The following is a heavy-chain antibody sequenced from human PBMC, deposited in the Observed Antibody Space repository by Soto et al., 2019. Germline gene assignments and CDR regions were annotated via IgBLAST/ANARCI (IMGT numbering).Heavy chain of an antibody. CDR3: ARSQGSRTSLEIYYYSDYGMDV. CDR2: IIPITATA. CDR1: GGTFGSYA. J-gene: IGHJ6*02. V-gene: IGHV1-69*01. Sequence: QVQLVQSGAEVKKPGSSVKVSCKASGGTFGSYAISCVRQAPGQGLEWMGGIIPITATANYAQKFQGRVTITADESTSTASMQLSSLRSEDTAMYYWARSQGSRTSLEIYYYSDYGMDVWVQGTTVTVSS. D-gene: IGHD2-2*01.